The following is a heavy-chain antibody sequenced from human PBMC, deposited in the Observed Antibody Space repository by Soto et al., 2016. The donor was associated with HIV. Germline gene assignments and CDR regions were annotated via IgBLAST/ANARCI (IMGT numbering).Heavy chain of an antibody. Sequence: QVQLVQSGAEVKKPGSSVKVSCKASGYTFTGYGISWVRQAPGQGLEWMGWISAYNGNTNYAQNPQGRVTMTTDTSTSTAYMELRSLRSDDTAVYYCARAQGLAVTVTDAFDIWAKGQWSPSLQ. CDR3: ARAQGLAVTVTDAFDI. CDR1: GYTFTGYG. CDR2: ISAYNGNT. J-gene: IGHJ3*02. V-gene: IGHV1-18*01. D-gene: IGHD6-19*01.